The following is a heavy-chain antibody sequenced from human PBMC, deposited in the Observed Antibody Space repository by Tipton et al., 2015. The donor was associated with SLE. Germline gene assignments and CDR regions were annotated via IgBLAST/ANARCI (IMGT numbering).Heavy chain of an antibody. V-gene: IGHV3-7*03. CDR3: AKELYTKVRGVKNWFDP. J-gene: IGHJ5*02. CDR2: INRDGSEK. Sequence: GSLRLSCTPSGFTFSIYWMSWVREGPGKGLEWVAYINRDGSEKYYGDSVKGRFTISRDNSKNTLYLQMNSLRAEDTAVYYCAKELYTKVRGVKNWFDPWGQGTLVTVSS. CDR1: GFTFSIYW. D-gene: IGHD3-10*01.